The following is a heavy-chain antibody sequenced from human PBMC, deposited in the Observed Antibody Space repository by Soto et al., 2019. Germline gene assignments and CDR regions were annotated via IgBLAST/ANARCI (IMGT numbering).Heavy chain of an antibody. Sequence: QVQLVQSGAEVKKPGASVKVSCKASGYTFTSYGISWVRQAPGQGLEWMGWISAYNGNTNYAQNLQGRVTMTTDTSTSTVYMELRSLRSDDTAVYYCARDASLPYGDYAPYFYYGMDVWGQGTTVTVSS. CDR3: ARDASLPYGDYAPYFYYGMDV. CDR2: ISAYNGNT. D-gene: IGHD4-17*01. J-gene: IGHJ6*02. CDR1: GYTFTSYG. V-gene: IGHV1-18*01.